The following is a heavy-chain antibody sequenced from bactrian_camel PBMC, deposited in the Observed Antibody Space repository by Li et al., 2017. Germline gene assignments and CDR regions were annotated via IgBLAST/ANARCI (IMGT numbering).Heavy chain of an antibody. Sequence: VQLVESGGGLVQPGGSLRLSCAASGFTFSHYNMAWVRQAPGKGLEWVSTITTDGSSTYYTDSVKGRFTISRDNAKNTVYLQMNSLKPEDTAVYYCAADRGYGLDCDDGAGYWGQGTQVTVS. J-gene: IGHJ6*01. CDR3: AADRGYGLDCDDGAGY. D-gene: IGHD3*01. V-gene: IGHV3S40*01. CDR2: ITTDGSST. CDR1: GFTFSHYN.